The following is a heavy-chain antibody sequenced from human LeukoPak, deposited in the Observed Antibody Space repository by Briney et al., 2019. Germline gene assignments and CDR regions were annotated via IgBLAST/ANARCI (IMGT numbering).Heavy chain of an antibody. J-gene: IGHJ4*02. Sequence: PGGSLRLSCAASGFTFSSHWMSWVRQAPGKGLEWVANIWQEGSEKYYVDSVKGRFTVSRDNAKNSLYLQMNSLRAEDTAVYYCARVIKVLRYFARTYYFDYWGQGTLVTVSS. CDR2: IWQEGSEK. CDR1: GFTFSSHW. D-gene: IGHD3-9*01. V-gene: IGHV3-7*01. CDR3: ARVIKVLRYFARTYYFDY.